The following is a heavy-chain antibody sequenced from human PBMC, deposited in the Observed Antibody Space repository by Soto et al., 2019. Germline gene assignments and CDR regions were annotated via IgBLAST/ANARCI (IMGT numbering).Heavy chain of an antibody. D-gene: IGHD3-10*01. CDR2: IVVGSGNT. CDR3: AAADPITMVRGVKYYYYGMDV. J-gene: IGHJ6*02. Sequence: GASVKVSCKASGFTFTSSAMQWVRQARGQRLEWIGWIVVGSGNTNYAQKFQERVTITRDMSTSTAYMELSSLRSEDTAVYYCAAADPITMVRGVKYYYYGMDVWGQGTTVTVSS. V-gene: IGHV1-58*02. CDR1: GFTFTSSA.